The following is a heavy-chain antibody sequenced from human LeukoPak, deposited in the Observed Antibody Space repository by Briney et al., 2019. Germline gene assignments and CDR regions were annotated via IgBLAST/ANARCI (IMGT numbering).Heavy chain of an antibody. J-gene: IGHJ4*02. D-gene: IGHD3-22*01. V-gene: IGHV3-23*01. CDR2: ISSSSSYI. CDR3: AKIGYYYDSGGYYPFDY. CDR1: GFTFSSYA. Sequence: PGGSLRLSCAASGFTFSSYAMSWVRQAPGKGLEWVSSISSSSSYIYYADSVKGRFTISRDNSKNTLYLQMNSLRAEDTAVYYCAKIGYYYDSGGYYPFDYWGQGTLVTVSS.